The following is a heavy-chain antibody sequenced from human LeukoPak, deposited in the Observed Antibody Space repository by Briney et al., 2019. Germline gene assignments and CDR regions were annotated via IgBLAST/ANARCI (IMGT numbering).Heavy chain of an antibody. CDR2: IYHSGNT. Sequence: SETLSLTCTVSGDSINSSGYYWTWIRQPPGKGLEWIGYIYHSGNTYYNPSLKSRVTMSVDRSKSQFSLKVTSVTAADTAVYYCARQPGNYNDLLTRPYWGQGTLVTVSS. CDR3: ARQPGNYNDLLTRPY. CDR1: GDSINSSGYY. V-gene: IGHV4-30-2*01. J-gene: IGHJ4*02. D-gene: IGHD5-24*01.